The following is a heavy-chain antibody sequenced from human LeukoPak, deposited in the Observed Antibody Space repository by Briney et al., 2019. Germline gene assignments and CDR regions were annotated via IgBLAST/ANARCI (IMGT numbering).Heavy chain of an antibody. J-gene: IGHJ4*02. V-gene: IGHV1-69*13. CDR3: ARDQGRYYDSSGYYLRF. CDR1: GGTFSSYA. D-gene: IGHD3-22*01. Sequence: ASVKVSCKASGGTFSSYAISWVRQAPGQGLEWMGGIIPIFGTANYAQKFQGRVTITADESTSTAYMELSSLRSEDTAVYYCARDQGRYYDSSGYYLRFWGQGTLVTVSS. CDR2: IIPIFGTA.